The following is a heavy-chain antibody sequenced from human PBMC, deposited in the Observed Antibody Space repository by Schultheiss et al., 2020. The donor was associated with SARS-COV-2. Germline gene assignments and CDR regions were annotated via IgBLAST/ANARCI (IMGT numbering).Heavy chain of an antibody. J-gene: IGHJ4*02. CDR3: ASDRSPYYYDSSGYDY. CDR1: GFTFSSYA. D-gene: IGHD3-22*01. Sequence: GGSLRLSCAASGFTFSSYAMHWVRQAPGKGLEWVAVISYDGSNKYYADSVKGRFTISRDNAKNSLYLQMNSLRAEDTAVYYCASDRSPYYYDSSGYDYWGQGTLVTVSS. CDR2: ISYDGSNK. V-gene: IGHV3-30-3*01.